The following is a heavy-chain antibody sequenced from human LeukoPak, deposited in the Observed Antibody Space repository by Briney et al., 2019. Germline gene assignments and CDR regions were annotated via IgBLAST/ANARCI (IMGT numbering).Heavy chain of an antibody. CDR3: ARDGALLWFGELLGNGRFDP. V-gene: IGHV4-34*01. CDR1: GGSFSGYY. Sequence: SETLSLTCAVYGGSFSGYYWSWIRQPPGKGLEWIGSIYYSGSTYYNPSLKSRVTISVDTSKNQFSLKLSSVTAADTAVYYCARDGALLWFGELLGNGRFDPWGQGTLVTVSS. J-gene: IGHJ5*02. D-gene: IGHD3-10*01. CDR2: IYYSGST.